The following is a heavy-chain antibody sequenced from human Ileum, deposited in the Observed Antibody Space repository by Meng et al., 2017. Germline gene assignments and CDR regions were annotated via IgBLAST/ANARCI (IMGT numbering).Heavy chain of an antibody. J-gene: IGHJ4*02. Sequence: QLQESGPGLVKPSQTLSLPCTFSGDSISSGGYYWTWVRQHPGKGLEWIGYIYSSGGTYYTPSLKSLVTISLDTSKNQFSLRLSSVTAADTAVYYCARIGFCSGRSCYGFFDYWGQGTLVTVSS. CDR3: ARIGFCSGRSCYGFFDY. CDR2: IYSSGGT. D-gene: IGHD2-15*01. CDR1: GDSISSGGYY. V-gene: IGHV4-31*01.